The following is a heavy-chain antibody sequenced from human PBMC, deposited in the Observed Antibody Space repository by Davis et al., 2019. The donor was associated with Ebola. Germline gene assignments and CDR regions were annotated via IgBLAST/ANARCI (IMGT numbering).Heavy chain of an antibody. Sequence: GESLKISCAASGFTLDSYAMTWVRQAPGKGLEWVSYISSSSSYTNYADSVKGRFTISRDNAKNSLYLQMNSLRAEDTAVYYCAQQLGDYGGNALRYWGQGTLVTVSS. CDR2: ISSSSSYT. V-gene: IGHV3-21*05. CDR1: GFTLDSYA. D-gene: IGHD4-23*01. CDR3: AQQLGDYGGNALRY. J-gene: IGHJ4*02.